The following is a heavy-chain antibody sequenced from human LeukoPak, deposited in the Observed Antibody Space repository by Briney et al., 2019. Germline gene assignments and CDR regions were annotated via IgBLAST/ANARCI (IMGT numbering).Heavy chain of an antibody. D-gene: IGHD2-15*01. V-gene: IGHV4-34*01. CDR1: GGSFSGYY. J-gene: IGHJ4*02. CDR3: ASSLGYCSGGSCYVDHHY. Sequence: KTSETLSLTCAVYGGSFSGYYWSWIRQPPGKGLEWIGEISHSGSTNYNPSLKSRVTISVDTSKNQFSLKLSSVTAADTAVYYCASSLGYCSGGSCYVDHHYWGQGALVTVSS. CDR2: ISHSGST.